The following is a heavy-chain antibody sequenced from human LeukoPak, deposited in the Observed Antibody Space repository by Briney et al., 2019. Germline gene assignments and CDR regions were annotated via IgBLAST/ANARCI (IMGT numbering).Heavy chain of an antibody. CDR1: GFTFSGYS. D-gene: IGHD2-2*01. CDR2: ISSSSSTI. CDR3: ARMAVVPAAIDY. Sequence: WGSVTLHCAASGFTFSGYSMNWVRQAPGKGLEWVSYISSSSSTIYYADSVKGRFTISRDNAKNSLYLQMNSLRDEDTAVYYCARMAVVPAAIDYWGQGTMVTLSS. V-gene: IGHV3-48*02. J-gene: IGHJ4*02.